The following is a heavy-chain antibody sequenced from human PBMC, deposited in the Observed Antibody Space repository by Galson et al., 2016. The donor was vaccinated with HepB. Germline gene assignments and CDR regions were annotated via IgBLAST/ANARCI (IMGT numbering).Heavy chain of an antibody. CDR3: AKVLPYYYYYMDV. V-gene: IGHV3-23*01. CDR2: ISGRGGST. J-gene: IGHJ6*03. CDR1: GFTFSTYA. Sequence: SLRLSCAASGFTFSTYAMNWVRQAPGKGLEWVSAISGRGGSTYYADSVKGRFTISRDNSKNTLYLQMNSLRTDDPAVYYCAKVLPYYYYYMDVWGKGTTVTVSS.